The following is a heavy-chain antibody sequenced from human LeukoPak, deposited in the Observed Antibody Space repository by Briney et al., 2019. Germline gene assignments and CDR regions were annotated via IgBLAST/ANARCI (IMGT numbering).Heavy chain of an antibody. CDR2: VYASATT. V-gene: IGHV4-4*07. CDR3: AKTHCGGGSCDKFDS. J-gene: IGHJ5*01. Sequence: SETLSLACTVSGASISTYFWSWIRQPAGKRMEWIGRVYASATTYYNPSLRSRVTLSIDTSKNQFSLSLNSVTAADTAVYYCAKTHCGGGSCDKFDSWGQGILVTVSS. D-gene: IGHD2-21*01. CDR1: GASISTYF.